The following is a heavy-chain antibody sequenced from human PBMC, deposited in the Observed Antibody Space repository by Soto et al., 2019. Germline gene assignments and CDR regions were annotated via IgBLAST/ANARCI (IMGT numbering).Heavy chain of an antibody. D-gene: IGHD3-22*01. V-gene: IGHV3-23*01. CDR1: GFTFSSYA. J-gene: IGHJ3*02. Sequence: GGSLRLSCAASGFTFSSYAMSWVRQAPGKGLEWVSAISGSGGSTYYADSVKGRFTISRDNSKNTLYLQMNSLRAEDTAVYYCAKVTTMIVVAHDAFDIWGQGTMVTV. CDR3: AKVTTMIVVAHDAFDI. CDR2: ISGSGGST.